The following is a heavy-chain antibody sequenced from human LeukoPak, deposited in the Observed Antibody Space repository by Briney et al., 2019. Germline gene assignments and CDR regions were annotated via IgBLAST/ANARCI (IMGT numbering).Heavy chain of an antibody. V-gene: IGHV1-46*01. Sequence: EASVKVSCKASGYTFTSYYVHWVRQAPGQGLEWLTIINPGDGSTSYAQRFQGRVTATRDTSTSTVYMELSSLRSDDTAVYYCARLNSNLFDYWGQGTLVTVSS. CDR3: ARLNSNLFDY. CDR1: GYTFTSYY. D-gene: IGHD1-1*01. CDR2: INPGDGST. J-gene: IGHJ4*02.